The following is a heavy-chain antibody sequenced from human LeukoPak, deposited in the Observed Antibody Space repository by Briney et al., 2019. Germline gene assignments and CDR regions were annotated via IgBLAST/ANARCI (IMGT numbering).Heavy chain of an antibody. J-gene: IGHJ4*02. CDR3: ATSLRRSGGTSFQLDY. D-gene: IGHD4-23*01. CDR2: ISYDGSSK. CDR1: GFTFSSFG. V-gene: IGHV3-30*03. Sequence: PGGSLRLSCAACGFTFSSFGMHWVRQAPGKGLEWVAVISYDGSSKYYLDSVEGRFTISRDNSKNTLFLQVNSLRPEDTAVYYCATSLRRSGGTSFQLDYWGQGTLVTVSS.